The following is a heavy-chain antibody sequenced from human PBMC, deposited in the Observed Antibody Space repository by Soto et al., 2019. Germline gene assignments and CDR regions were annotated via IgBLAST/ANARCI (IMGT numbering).Heavy chain of an antibody. V-gene: IGHV3-30-3*01. CDR3: ARDALISYHGMDV. Sequence: QVQLVESGGGVVQPGRSLRLSCAASGFTFSSYAMHWVRQAPGKGLEWVAVISYDGSNKYYADSVKGRFTISRDNSKNTLYLKMNSLRAEDTAVYYCARDALISYHGMDVGGQGTTVTVSS. J-gene: IGHJ6*02. CDR1: GFTFSSYA. D-gene: IGHD2-21*01. CDR2: ISYDGSNK.